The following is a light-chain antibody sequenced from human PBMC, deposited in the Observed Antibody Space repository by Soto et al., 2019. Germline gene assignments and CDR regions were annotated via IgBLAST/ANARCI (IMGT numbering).Light chain of an antibody. Sequence: EIVLMQSPGILSLSTGERATLSCRASQSVSSSYLAWYQQKPGQAPRLLIYGASSRATGIPDRFSGSGSGTDFTLTISRLEPEDFAVYYCQQYGSSPPTFGQGTKV. J-gene: IGKJ1*01. CDR3: QQYGSSPPT. CDR1: QSVSSSY. V-gene: IGKV3-20*01. CDR2: GAS.